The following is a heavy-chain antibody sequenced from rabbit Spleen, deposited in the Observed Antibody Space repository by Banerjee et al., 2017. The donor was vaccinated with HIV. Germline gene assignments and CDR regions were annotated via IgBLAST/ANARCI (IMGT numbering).Heavy chain of an antibody. V-gene: IGHV1S47*01. Sequence: QEQLVESGGGLVQPTGSLTLTCKASGFSFGDRDVMCWVRQAPGKGLEWIGYIDPVFGITYYANWVNGRFSISRENAQNTVFLQLRSLTAADTATYFCARDAAGREDFNLWGPGTLVTVS. J-gene: IGHJ4*01. D-gene: IGHD4-2*01. CDR1: GFSFGDRDV. CDR3: ARDAAGREDFNL. CDR2: IDPVFGIT.